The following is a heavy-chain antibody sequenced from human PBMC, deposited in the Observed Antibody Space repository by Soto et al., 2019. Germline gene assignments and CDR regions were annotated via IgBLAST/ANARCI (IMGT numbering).Heavy chain of an antibody. V-gene: IGHV3-23*01. Sequence: LRLSCAASGFTFSSYAMSWVRQAPGKGLEWVSAISGSGGSTYYADSVKGRFTISRDNSKNTLYLQMNSLRAEDTAVYYCAKGEAVADNYYYYGMDVWGQGTTVTV. D-gene: IGHD6-19*01. J-gene: IGHJ6*02. CDR3: AKGEAVADNYYYYGMDV. CDR1: GFTFSSYA. CDR2: ISGSGGST.